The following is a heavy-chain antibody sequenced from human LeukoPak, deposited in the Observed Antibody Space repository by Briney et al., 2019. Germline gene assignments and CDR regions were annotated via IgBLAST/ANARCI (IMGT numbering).Heavy chain of an antibody. Sequence: ASVKVSCKASGYTFTNYEINWLRQATGQGLEWMGWMNPNSGNTGSAQKFQGRVTITRDTSITTVYMELRSLTSEDTAFYYCARGGYYYGSGSRNWFDPWGQGTLVTVSP. CDR3: ARGGYYYGSGSRNWFDP. J-gene: IGHJ5*02. V-gene: IGHV1-8*03. CDR2: MNPNSGNT. CDR1: GYTFTNYE. D-gene: IGHD3-10*01.